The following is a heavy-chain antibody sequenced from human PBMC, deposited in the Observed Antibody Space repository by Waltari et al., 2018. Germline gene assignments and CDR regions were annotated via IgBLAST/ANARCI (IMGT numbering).Heavy chain of an antibody. J-gene: IGHJ4*02. D-gene: IGHD3-10*01. CDR1: GFTFNSHW. CDR2: IKPDASDK. CDR3: ARNKLRLDY. V-gene: IGHV3-7*01. Sequence: EVQVVESGGGSVQPGGSLSLSCAASGFTFNSHWMNGVRQAQGKGLEWVTNIKPDASDKYYVDSVKGRFTISRDNAKNSLYLQMNSLRAEDTAIYYCARNKLRLDYWGPGTLVTVSS.